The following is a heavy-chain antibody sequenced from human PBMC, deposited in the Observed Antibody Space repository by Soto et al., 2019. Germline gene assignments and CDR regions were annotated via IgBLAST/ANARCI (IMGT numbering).Heavy chain of an antibody. D-gene: IGHD5-18*01. CDR3: ANSEYSRYKNIDV. Sequence: XGSLRLTCAASGVTFRGYDRHWVRQAPGRGLEWVALISYDGSIKYYADSVRGRFTISRDNSKNTLYLQMNSLRAEDTAVYYCANSEYSRYKNIDVWGQGTTVTVSS. J-gene: IGHJ6*02. V-gene: IGHV3-30*18. CDR2: ISYDGSIK. CDR1: GVTFRGYD.